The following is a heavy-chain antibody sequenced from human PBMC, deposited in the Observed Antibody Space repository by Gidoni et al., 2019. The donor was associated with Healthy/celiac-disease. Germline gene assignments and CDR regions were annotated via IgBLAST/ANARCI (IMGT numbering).Heavy chain of an antibody. CDR2: IIPILGIA. V-gene: IGHV1-69*04. Sequence: QVQLVQSGAEVKKPGSSVKVSCKASGGTFSSYAISWVRQAPGQGLEWMGRIIPILGIANYAQKFQGRVTITADKSTSTAYMELSSLRSEDTAVYYCARAAHDIVVVGAALGNWFDPWGQGTLVTVSS. J-gene: IGHJ5*02. CDR3: ARAAHDIVVVGAALGNWFDP. D-gene: IGHD2-15*01. CDR1: GGTFSSYA.